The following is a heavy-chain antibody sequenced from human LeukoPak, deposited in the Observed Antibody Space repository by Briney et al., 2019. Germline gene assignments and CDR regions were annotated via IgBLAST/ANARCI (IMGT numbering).Heavy chain of an antibody. CDR1: GYTFTGYY. J-gene: IGHJ4*02. CDR2: INPNSGGT. D-gene: IGHD6-13*01. CDR3: ARDGSSWYKEFDY. Sequence: ASVKVSCKASGYTFTGYYMHWVRQAPGQGLEWMGWINPNSGGTNYAQKFQGRVTMTRDTSISTAYMELSRLRSDDTAVYYCARDGSSWYKEFDYWGQGTLVTVSS. V-gene: IGHV1-2*02.